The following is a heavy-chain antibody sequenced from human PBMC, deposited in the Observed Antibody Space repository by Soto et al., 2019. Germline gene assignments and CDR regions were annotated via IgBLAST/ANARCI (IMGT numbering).Heavy chain of an antibody. J-gene: IGHJ4*02. CDR1: GGSSSSYY. CDR3: ARLDYDFWSGSPDY. V-gene: IGHV4-59*01. CDR2: IYYSGST. D-gene: IGHD3-3*01. Sequence: SETLSLTCTVSGGSSSSYYWSWIRQPPGKGLEWIGYIYYSGSTNYNPSLKSRVTISVDTSKNQFSLKLSSVTAADTAVYYCARLDYDFWSGSPDYWGQGTLVTVSS.